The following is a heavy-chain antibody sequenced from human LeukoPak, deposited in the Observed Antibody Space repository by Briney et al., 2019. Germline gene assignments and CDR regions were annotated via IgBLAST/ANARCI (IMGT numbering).Heavy chain of an antibody. CDR3: AKDRSGSSWYGDFDY. J-gene: IGHJ4*02. CDR2: IRYDGSNK. CDR1: GFTFSSYG. D-gene: IGHD6-13*01. Sequence: GGSLRLSCAASGFTFSSYGMHWFRQAPGKGLEWVAFIRYDGSNKYYADSVKGRFTISRDNSKNTLYLQMNGLRAEDTAVYYCAKDRSGSSWYGDFDYWGQGTLVTVSS. V-gene: IGHV3-30*02.